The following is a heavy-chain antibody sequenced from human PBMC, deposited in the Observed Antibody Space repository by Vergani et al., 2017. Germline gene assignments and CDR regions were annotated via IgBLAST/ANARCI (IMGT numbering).Heavy chain of an antibody. J-gene: IGHJ4*02. Sequence: QVQLQESGPGLVKPSETLSLTCTVSGGSISSYYWRWIRQPPGKGLEWIGYIYYSGGTNYNPSLKSRVTISVDTAKNQFSLKLGSVTAADTAVYYCASWGVGYCSSTSCYMAADYWGQGTLVTVSS. CDR1: GGSISSYY. CDR3: ASWGVGYCSSTSCYMAADY. D-gene: IGHD2-2*02. V-gene: IGHV4-59*01. CDR2: IYYSGGT.